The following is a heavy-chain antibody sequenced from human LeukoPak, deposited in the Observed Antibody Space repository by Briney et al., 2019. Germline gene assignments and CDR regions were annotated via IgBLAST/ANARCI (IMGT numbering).Heavy chain of an antibody. CDR3: ARDPGSSSFDL. J-gene: IGHJ4*02. V-gene: IGHV3-7*01. D-gene: IGHD6-13*01. CDR2: INQDASVR. CDR1: GFSFSTYW. Sequence: GGSLRLSCAASGFSFSTYWMSWVRQTPEKGLQFVANINQDASVRNYMDSLKGRCTISRDNAKKSVYLEINSLRADDTAVYYCARDPGSSSFDLWGQGALVTVSS.